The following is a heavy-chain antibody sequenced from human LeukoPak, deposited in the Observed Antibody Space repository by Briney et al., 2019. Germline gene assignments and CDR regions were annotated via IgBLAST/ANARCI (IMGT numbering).Heavy chain of an antibody. CDR2: IYYSGST. Sequence: SETLSLTCTVSGGSISSGDYYWSWIRQPPGKGLEWIGYIYYSGSTNYNPSLKSRVTISVDTSKNQFSLKLSSVTAADTAVYYCARVSDTAMVYYMDVWGKGTTVTVSS. D-gene: IGHD5-18*01. CDR3: ARVSDTAMVYYMDV. J-gene: IGHJ6*03. CDR1: GGSISSGDYY. V-gene: IGHV4-61*08.